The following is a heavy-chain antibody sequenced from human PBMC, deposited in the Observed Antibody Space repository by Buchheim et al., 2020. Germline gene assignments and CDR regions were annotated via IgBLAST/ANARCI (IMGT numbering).Heavy chain of an antibody. V-gene: IGHV3-23*01. CDR1: GFTFSSYA. D-gene: IGHD3-9*01. Sequence: EVQLLESGGGLVQPGGSLRLSCAASGFTFSSYAMSWVRQAPGKGLEWVSAISGSGGSTYYADSVKGRFTISRDNSKNTLYLHMNSLRAEDTAVYYCAKDSLLYDILPLYYFDYWGQGTL. CDR3: AKDSLLYDILPLYYFDY. CDR2: ISGSGGST. J-gene: IGHJ4*02.